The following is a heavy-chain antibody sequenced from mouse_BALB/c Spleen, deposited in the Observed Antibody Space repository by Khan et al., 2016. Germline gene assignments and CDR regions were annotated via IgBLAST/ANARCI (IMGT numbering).Heavy chain of an antibody. J-gene: IGHJ3*01. CDR2: ILPGSGTT. CDR3: ARGSY. Sequence: QVQLQQSGAELMKPGASVKISCKATGYTFSNYWIEWIKERPGHGLEWIGEILPGSGTTNYNEKFKGTATFTAETSSNTVCMQLSSLTSEDSAVYYCARGSYWGQGTLVTVSA. CDR1: GYTFSNYW. V-gene: IGHV1-9*01.